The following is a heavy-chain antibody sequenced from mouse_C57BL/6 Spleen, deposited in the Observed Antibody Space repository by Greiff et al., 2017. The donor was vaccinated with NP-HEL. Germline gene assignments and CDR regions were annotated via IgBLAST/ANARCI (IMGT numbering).Heavy chain of an antibody. Sequence: VQLQQSGPELVKPGASVKISCKASGYAFSSSWMNWVKQRPGKGLEWIGRIYPGDGDTNYNGKFKGKATLTADKSSRTAYMQLSSLTSEDSAVYCCARHMVTTGYYYAMDYWGQGTSVTVSS. CDR3: ARHMVTTGYYYAMDY. V-gene: IGHV1-82*01. J-gene: IGHJ4*01. CDR2: IYPGDGDT. D-gene: IGHD2-2*01. CDR1: GYAFSSSW.